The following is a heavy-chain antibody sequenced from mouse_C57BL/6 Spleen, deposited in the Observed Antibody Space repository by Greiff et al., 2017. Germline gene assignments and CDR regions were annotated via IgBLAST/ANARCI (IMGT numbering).Heavy chain of an antibody. Sequence: QVQLQQPGTELVKPGASVKLSCKASGYTFTSYWMHWVKQRPGQGLEWIGNINPSNSGTNYKDKFKSKATLSVDKSYSTAYMQLSNLTSKASAVYFWERDGIYYDNYEGFAYWGQGTVVTVSA. D-gene: IGHD2-1*01. V-gene: IGHV1-53*01. J-gene: IGHJ3*01. CDR2: INPSNSGT. CDR3: ERDGIYYDNYEGFAY. CDR1: GYTFTSYW.